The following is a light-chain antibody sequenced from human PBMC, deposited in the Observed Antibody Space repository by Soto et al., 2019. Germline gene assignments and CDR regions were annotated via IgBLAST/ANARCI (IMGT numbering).Light chain of an antibody. CDR1: QSVSNY. CDR3: QQRSYWLS. J-gene: IGKJ4*01. CDR2: EAS. Sequence: EILLTQSPATLSLSPGERATLSCRASQSVSNYLAWYQQKPGQAPRLLIYEASNRASGIPARFSGSGSGTDFTLTISSLEPEDFAVYYCQQRSYWLSFGGGTKVDIK. V-gene: IGKV3-11*01.